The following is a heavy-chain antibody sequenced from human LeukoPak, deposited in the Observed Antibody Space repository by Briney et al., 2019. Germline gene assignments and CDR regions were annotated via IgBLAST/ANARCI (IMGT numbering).Heavy chain of an antibody. V-gene: IGHV4-30-2*01. CDR3: ARGPLTTIFGVVIPPEGWYFDL. Sequence: SETLSLTCTVSGGSISSSNYYWSWIRQPPGKGLEWIGYIYHSGSTYYNPSLKSRVTISVDRSKNQFSLKLSSVTAADTAVYYCARGPLTTIFGVVIPPEGWYFDLWGRGTLVTVSS. CDR1: GGSISSSNYY. D-gene: IGHD3-3*01. J-gene: IGHJ2*01. CDR2: IYHSGST.